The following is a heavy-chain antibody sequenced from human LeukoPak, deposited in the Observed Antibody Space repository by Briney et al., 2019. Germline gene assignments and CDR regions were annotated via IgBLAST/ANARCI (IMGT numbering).Heavy chain of an antibody. CDR1: GFSFSTYW. J-gene: IGHJ4*02. V-gene: IGHV3-7*03. CDR3: AKDREYSSAWYFGDF. D-gene: IGHD6-19*01. Sequence: GGSLRLSCETSGFSFSTYWMSWVRQAPGKGLEWVANIRPDGSEKYYVDSVKGRFTISRDIAKQSVFLQMTSLRVEDTAVYYCAKDREYSSAWYFGDFWGQGTLVTVSS. CDR2: IRPDGSEK.